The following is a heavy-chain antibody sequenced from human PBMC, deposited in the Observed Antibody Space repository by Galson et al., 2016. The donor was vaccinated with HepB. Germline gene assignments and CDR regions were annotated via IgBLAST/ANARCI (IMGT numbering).Heavy chain of an antibody. CDR1: GFNFSSYT. CDR2: ISSSSSSI. CDR3: ATQYCSGGSCYSAAPGYWYFDL. D-gene: IGHD2-15*01. J-gene: IGHJ2*01. V-gene: IGHV3-48*02. Sequence: SLRLSCAASGFNFSSYTMNWVRQAPGKGLEWVSYISSSSSSIYYADSVKGRFTISRDNAKNSLYLQMNSLRDEDTAVYYCATQYCSGGSCYSAAPGYWYFDLWGRGTLVTVSS.